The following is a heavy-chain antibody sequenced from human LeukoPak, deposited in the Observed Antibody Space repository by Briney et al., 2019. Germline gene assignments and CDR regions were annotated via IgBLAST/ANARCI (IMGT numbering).Heavy chain of an antibody. D-gene: IGHD2-15*01. CDR2: ISSSSSYI. J-gene: IGHJ3*01. CDR3: ARDQEDIVAVVAAVPHDSFDV. CDR1: GFTFSSYS. V-gene: IGHV3-21*01. Sequence: PGGSLRLSCAASGFTFSSYSMNWVRQAPGKGLEWVSSISSSSSYIYSAHSVKGRFTISTDNAKKSLYLQMNSLRAEDTAVYYCARDQEDIVAVVAAVPHDSFDVWGQGTMVTV.